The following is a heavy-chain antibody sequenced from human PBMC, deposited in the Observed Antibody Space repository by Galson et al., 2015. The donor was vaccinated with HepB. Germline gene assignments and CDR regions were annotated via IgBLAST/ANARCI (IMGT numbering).Heavy chain of an antibody. CDR2: ISSSSSTI. CDR1: GFTFSSYS. V-gene: IGHV3-48*02. Sequence: SLRLSCAASGFTFSSYSMNWVRQAPGKGLEWVSYISSSSSTIYYADSVKGRFTISRDNAKNSLYLQMNSLRDEDTAVYYCARDVSWSQLPNNDAFDIWGQGTMVTVSS. J-gene: IGHJ3*02. D-gene: IGHD2-2*01. CDR3: ARDVSWSQLPNNDAFDI.